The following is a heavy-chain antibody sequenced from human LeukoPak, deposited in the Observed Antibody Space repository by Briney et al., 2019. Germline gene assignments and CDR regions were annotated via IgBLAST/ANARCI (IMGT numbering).Heavy chain of an antibody. V-gene: IGHV3-23*01. CDR2: ISASGGTT. Sequence: GESLRLSCAASGFTFSSYAMSWVRQAPGKGLEWVSAISASGGTTYYADSVKGRFTISRDNSKNTLYLQTSSLRAEDTAVYYCAKEPREYCSSTSCPNWIDAWGQGTLVTVSS. CDR3: AKEPREYCSSTSCPNWIDA. CDR1: GFTFSSYA. D-gene: IGHD2-2*01. J-gene: IGHJ5*02.